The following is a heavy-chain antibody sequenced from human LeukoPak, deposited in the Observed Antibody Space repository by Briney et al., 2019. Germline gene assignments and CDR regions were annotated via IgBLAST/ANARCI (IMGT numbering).Heavy chain of an antibody. V-gene: IGHV3-23*01. Sequence: GGSLRLSSAASAFTFSTYAMSWVRQATGKGLEWVSSLGGTNGYTYYADSVKGLFTVSRDNSKNTLYLQMNSLRAEDTAVYYCARDGCSGGSCCTPHPTRPFDYWRQGSLVTVSS. CDR2: LGGTNGYT. D-gene: IGHD2-15*01. CDR1: AFTFSTYA. CDR3: ARDGCSGGSCCTPHPTRPFDY. J-gene: IGHJ4*02.